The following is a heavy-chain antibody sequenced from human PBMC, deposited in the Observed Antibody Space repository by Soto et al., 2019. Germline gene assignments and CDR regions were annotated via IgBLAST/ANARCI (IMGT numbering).Heavy chain of an antibody. CDR2: IYPSDSDT. CDR3: ARHWDSFDV. Sequence: LQISGNTSGYRFTSHWIGWVLQLPGKGLEWVGIIYPSDSDTRYSPSFQGQVTISADKSISTAYLQWSSLKASDSATYYCARHWDSFDVWGPGTMVTVS. J-gene: IGHJ3*01. V-gene: IGHV5-51*01. CDR1: GYRFTSHW.